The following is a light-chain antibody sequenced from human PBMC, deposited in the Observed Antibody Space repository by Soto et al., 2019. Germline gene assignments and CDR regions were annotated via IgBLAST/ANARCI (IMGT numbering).Light chain of an antibody. CDR3: GTWDSSLSAVV. CDR1: SSNIGNNY. Sequence: QSVLTQPPSVSAAPGQKVTISCSGSSSNIGNNYVSWYQQLPGTAPKLLIYYNNKRPSGSPDRFSGSKSGRSATLGITGLQTGDEADYYCGTWDSSLSAVVFGGGTKLTVL. CDR2: YNN. J-gene: IGLJ2*01. V-gene: IGLV1-51*01.